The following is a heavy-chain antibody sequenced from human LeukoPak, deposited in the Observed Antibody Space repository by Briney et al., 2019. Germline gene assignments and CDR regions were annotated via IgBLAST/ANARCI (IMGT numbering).Heavy chain of an antibody. V-gene: IGHV3-33*06. CDR1: GFTFSSYG. CDR2: IWYDGSNK. CDR3: AKPDKQGATGGVVFDY. Sequence: PGRSLRLSCAASGFTFSSYGMHRVRQAPGKGLEWEAVIWYDGSNKYYADSVKGRFTISRDNSKNTLYLQMNSLRAEDTAVYYCAKPDKQGATGGVVFDYWGQGTLVTVSS. D-gene: IGHD1-26*01. J-gene: IGHJ4*02.